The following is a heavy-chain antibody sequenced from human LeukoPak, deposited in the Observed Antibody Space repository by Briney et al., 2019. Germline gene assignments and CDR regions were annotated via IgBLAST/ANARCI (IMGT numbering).Heavy chain of an antibody. D-gene: IGHD2-15*01. CDR1: GGTFSSYA. Sequence: SVKVSCKASGGTFSSYAISWVRQAPGQGLEWMGRIIPIFGTANYAQKFQGRVTITTDESTSTAYMELSSLRSEDTAVYYCAKDGTRYCSGGSCYADYYYYMDVWGKGTTVTVSS. CDR2: IIPIFGTA. J-gene: IGHJ6*03. V-gene: IGHV1-69*05. CDR3: AKDGTRYCSGGSCYADYYYYMDV.